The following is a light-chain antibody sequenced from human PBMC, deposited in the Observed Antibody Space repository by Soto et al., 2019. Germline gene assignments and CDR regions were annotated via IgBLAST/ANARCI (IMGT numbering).Light chain of an antibody. CDR3: QQLNSYPPYT. CDR2: AAS. V-gene: IGKV1-9*01. J-gene: IGKJ2*01. Sequence: DIQLTQSPSFLSASVGDRVTITCRASQGISSYLAWYQQNPGKAPKLLIYAASTLQTGVPSRFSGSGSGTEFTLTIISLQPEDFATYYCQQLNSYPPYTFGQGTKLEIK. CDR1: QGISSY.